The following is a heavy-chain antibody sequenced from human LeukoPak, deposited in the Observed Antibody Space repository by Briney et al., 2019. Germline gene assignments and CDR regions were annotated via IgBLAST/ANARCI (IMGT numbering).Heavy chain of an antibody. Sequence: SETLSLTCTVSGGSISSSSYYWGWIPQPPGKGLEWIGSIYYSGSTYYNPSLKSRVTISVDTSKNQFSLKLSSVTAADTAVYYCASRSSSGYYSYWGQGTLVTVSS. CDR3: ASRSSSGYYSY. CDR1: GGSISSSSYY. CDR2: IYYSGST. J-gene: IGHJ4*02. V-gene: IGHV4-39*01. D-gene: IGHD3-22*01.